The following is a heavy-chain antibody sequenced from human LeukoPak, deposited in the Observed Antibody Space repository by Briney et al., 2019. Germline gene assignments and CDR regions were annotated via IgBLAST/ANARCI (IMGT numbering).Heavy chain of an antibody. Sequence: GGSLRLSCAASGFTFSNAWMSWVRQAPGKGLEWVGRIKSKTDGGTTDYAAPVKGRFTISRDDSKNTLYLQMNSLKTEDTAVYYCTTDNTDSSGSLDYWGQGTLVTVSS. V-gene: IGHV3-15*01. CDR1: GFTFSNAW. CDR2: IKSKTDGGTT. CDR3: TTDNTDSSGSLDY. J-gene: IGHJ4*02. D-gene: IGHD3-22*01.